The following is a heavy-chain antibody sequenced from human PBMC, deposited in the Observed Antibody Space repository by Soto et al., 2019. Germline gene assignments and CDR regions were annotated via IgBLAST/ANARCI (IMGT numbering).Heavy chain of an antibody. CDR1: GDSVSSNSAA. CDR3: AREFGEFAPYYYYYYYMDV. J-gene: IGHJ6*03. V-gene: IGHV6-1*01. D-gene: IGHD3-10*01. Sequence: SQTLSLTCAISGDSVSSNSAAWNWIRQSPSRGLEWLGRTYYRSKWYNDYAVSVKSRITINPDTSKNQFSLQLNSVTPEDTAVYYCAREFGEFAPYYYYYYYMDVWGKGTTVTVSS. CDR2: TYYRSKWYN.